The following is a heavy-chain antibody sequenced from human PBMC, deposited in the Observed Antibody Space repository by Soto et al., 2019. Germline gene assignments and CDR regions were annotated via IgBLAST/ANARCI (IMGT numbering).Heavy chain of an antibody. CDR1: GFTLTKAS. D-gene: IGHD3-10*01. CDR3: TTVLFSFITLPGTSFLIGMDV. CDR2: IKNNADGGAT. V-gene: IGHV3-15*01. Sequence: GGSLRLSCAASGFTLTKASMGWVRQAPGKGLEWVGHIKNNADGGATDYAAPVKGRFTVSRDDSRNTLYLQLNSLKTEDTAVYYCTTVLFSFITLPGTSFLIGMDVWGKGTTVTVSS. J-gene: IGHJ6*04.